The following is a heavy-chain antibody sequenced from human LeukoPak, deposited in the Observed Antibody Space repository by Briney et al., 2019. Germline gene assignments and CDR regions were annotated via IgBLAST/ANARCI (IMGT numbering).Heavy chain of an antibody. D-gene: IGHD5-18*01. J-gene: IGHJ4*02. CDR3: ARGDTAMAKDY. V-gene: IGHV4-59*01. CDR2: IYYSGST. CDR1: GGSISSYY. Sequence: PSETLSLTCTVSGGSISSYYWSWIRQPPGKGLEWIGYIYYSGSTNYNPSLKSRVTISVDTSKNQFSLKLCSVTAADTAVYYCARGDTAMAKDYWGQGTLVTVSS.